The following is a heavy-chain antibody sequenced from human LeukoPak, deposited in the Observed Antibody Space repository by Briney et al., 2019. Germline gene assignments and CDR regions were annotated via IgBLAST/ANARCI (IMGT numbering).Heavy chain of an antibody. CDR2: ISSSSSYI. D-gene: IGHD5-18*01. Sequence: PGGSLRLSCAASGFTFSSYSMNWVRQAPGKGLEWVSSISSSSSYIYYADSVKGRFTISRDNSKNTLYLQMNSLRAEDTAVYYCAKEGGYSYGFGPFFDYWGQGTLVTVSS. CDR1: GFTFSSYS. V-gene: IGHV3-21*01. J-gene: IGHJ4*02. CDR3: AKEGGYSYGFGPFFDY.